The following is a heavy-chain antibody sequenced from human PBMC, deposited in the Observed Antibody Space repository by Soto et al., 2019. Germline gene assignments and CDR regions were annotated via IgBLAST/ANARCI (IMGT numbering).Heavy chain of an antibody. Sequence: SETLSLTCTVSGGSISSYYWSWIRQPPGKGLEWIGYIYYTGSTNYNPSLKSRVTISVDTSKNQFSLQLSSVTAADTAVYYCAGGRIGTRRDYWGQGTLVTGSS. CDR3: AGGRIGTRRDY. CDR2: IYYTGST. V-gene: IGHV4-59*12. J-gene: IGHJ4*02. D-gene: IGHD2-2*01. CDR1: GGSISSYY.